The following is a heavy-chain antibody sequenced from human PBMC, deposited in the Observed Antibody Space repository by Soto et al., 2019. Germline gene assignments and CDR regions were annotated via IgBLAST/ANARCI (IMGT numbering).Heavy chain of an antibody. Sequence: QVQLQQWGAGPLRPLETLSLTSGVSGGSFSGYSWAWTRQSQGKGLGWIGEINDRGSINYNPSLKSRVSISVDTSKNHYSLNLRSVTAADTAVYYCARESHDILTGPPWVWYFDLWGRGTLVTVSS. CDR3: ARESHDILTGPPWVWYFDL. J-gene: IGHJ2*01. D-gene: IGHD3-9*01. V-gene: IGHV4-34*01. CDR2: INDRGSI. CDR1: GGSFSGYS.